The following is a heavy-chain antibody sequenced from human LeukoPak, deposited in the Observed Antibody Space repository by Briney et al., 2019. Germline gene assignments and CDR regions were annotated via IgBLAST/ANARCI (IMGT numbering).Heavy chain of an antibody. J-gene: IGHJ4*02. Sequence: ISHDGRKKYYRDSGKGRFNISTDNSRNTLSLQMNSLRPEDTAVYHCAKDYLGSSWSLGTWGRGTLVTVSS. D-gene: IGHD6-13*01. CDR3: AKDYLGSSWSLGT. CDR2: ISHDGRKK. V-gene: IGHV3-30*18.